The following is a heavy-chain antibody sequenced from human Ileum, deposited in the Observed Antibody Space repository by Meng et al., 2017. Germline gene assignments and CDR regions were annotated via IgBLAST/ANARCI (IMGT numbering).Heavy chain of an antibody. Sequence: QVQLQEPGPGLVKPSQTLSLNCTVSGGSISSGDYSWVWIRRPPGKGLEWIGSIYYGGSTYYNPSLKSRVTISVDTSTNQFSLKLISVTAADTAVYYCARRAHYGDPPRWGQGTLVTVSS. D-gene: IGHD4-17*01. CDR3: ARRAHYGDPPR. V-gene: IGHV4-39*01. J-gene: IGHJ4*02. CDR1: GGSISSGDYS. CDR2: IYYGGST.